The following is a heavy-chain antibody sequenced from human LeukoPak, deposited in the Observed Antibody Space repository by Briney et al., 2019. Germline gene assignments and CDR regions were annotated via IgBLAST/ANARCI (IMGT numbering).Heavy chain of an antibody. V-gene: IGHV4-39*07. CDR1: GGSISSTTYY. D-gene: IGHD3-22*01. Sequence: PSETLSLTCTVSGGSISSTTYYWGWIRQPPGKGLGWIGNIYYSGSTYYNPSLKSRVTISVDTSKNQFSLKLSSVTAADTAVYYCARAVDYYDSSGYFPDAFDIWGQGTMVTVSS. CDR2: IYYSGST. CDR3: ARAVDYYDSSGYFPDAFDI. J-gene: IGHJ3*02.